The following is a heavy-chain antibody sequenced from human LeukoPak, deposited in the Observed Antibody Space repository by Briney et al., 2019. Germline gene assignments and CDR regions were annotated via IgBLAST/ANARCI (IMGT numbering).Heavy chain of an antibody. Sequence: SETLSLTCTVSGGSISSYYWSWIRQPPGKGLEWIGYIYYSGSTNYNPSLKSRVPISVDTSKNQFSLKLSSVTAADTAVYYCARSTTVTPFFDYWGQGTLVTVSS. D-gene: IGHD4-17*01. CDR2: IYYSGST. CDR3: ARSTTVTPFFDY. V-gene: IGHV4-59*08. J-gene: IGHJ4*02. CDR1: GGSISSYY.